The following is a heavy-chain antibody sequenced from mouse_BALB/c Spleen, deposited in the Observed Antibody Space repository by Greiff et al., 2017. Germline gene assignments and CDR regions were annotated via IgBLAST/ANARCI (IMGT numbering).Heavy chain of an antibody. CDR3: ARGGYRYEGYYAMDY. Sequence: EVHLVESGGGLVKPGGSLKLSCAASGFTFSDYYMYWVRQTPEKRLEWVATISDGGSYTYYPDSVKGRFTISRDNAKNNLYLQMSSLKSEDTAMYYCARGGYRYEGYYAMDYWGQGTSVTVSS. V-gene: IGHV5-4*02. CDR2: ISDGGSYT. D-gene: IGHD2-14*01. J-gene: IGHJ4*01. CDR1: GFTFSDYY.